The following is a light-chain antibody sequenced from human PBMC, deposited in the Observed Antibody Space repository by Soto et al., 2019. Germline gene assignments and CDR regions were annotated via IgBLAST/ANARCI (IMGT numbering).Light chain of an antibody. Sequence: LTQPASVSGSPGQSITISCTGTSSDVGAYNSVSWYQQHPGKAPQLMIYEVSNRPSGVSNRFSGSKSGNTASLTISGLQAEDEADYYCSSYTSSSTLVFGTGTKVTVL. V-gene: IGLV2-14*01. CDR2: EVS. CDR3: SSYTSSSTLV. CDR1: SSDVGAYNS. J-gene: IGLJ1*01.